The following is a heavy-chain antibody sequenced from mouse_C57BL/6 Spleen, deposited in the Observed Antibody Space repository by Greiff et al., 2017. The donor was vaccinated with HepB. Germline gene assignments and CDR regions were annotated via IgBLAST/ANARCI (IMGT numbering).Heavy chain of an antibody. CDR2: IWSDGST. CDR1: GFSLTSYG. Sequence: QVQLKESGPGLVAPSQSLSITCTVSGFSLTSYGVHWVRQPPGKGLEWLVVIWSDGSTTYNSALKSRLSISKDNSKSQVFLKMNSLQTDDTAMYYCARHGVWLRGDYYAMDYWGQGTSVTVSS. V-gene: IGHV2-6-1*01. CDR3: ARHGVWLRGDYYAMDY. J-gene: IGHJ4*01. D-gene: IGHD2-2*01.